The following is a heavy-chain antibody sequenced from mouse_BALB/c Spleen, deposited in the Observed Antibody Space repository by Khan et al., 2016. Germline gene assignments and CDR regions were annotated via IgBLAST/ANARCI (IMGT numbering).Heavy chain of an antibody. J-gene: IGHJ3*01. CDR1: GFSLTNSG. V-gene: IGHV2-9*02. CDR3: ARDDQDFDAWFAS. Sequence: QVQLKQSGPGLVAPSQSLSITCTVSGFSLTNSGVHWVRQPPRKGLDWLGVIWAGGGTDYNSALMSRLSITRDTTQNQVFLKMNSRQTDDTAMYYCARDDQDFDAWFASWGQGTLVTVSA. CDR2: IWAGGGT.